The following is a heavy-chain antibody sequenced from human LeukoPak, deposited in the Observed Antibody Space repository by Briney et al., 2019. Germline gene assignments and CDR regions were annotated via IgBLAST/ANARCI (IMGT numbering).Heavy chain of an antibody. CDR3: ARGFTLGSSSWRYYYYGMDV. D-gene: IGHD6-13*01. V-gene: IGHV4-39*07. J-gene: IGHJ6*02. CDR1: GGPIITTNYF. CDR2: VFYSGST. Sequence: SSETLSLTCTVSGGPIITTNYFWGWLRQPPGKGLEWIGTVFYSGSTYYNPSLKSRVTISVDTSKNQFSLKLSSVTAADTAVYYCARGFTLGSSSWRYYYYGMDVWGQGTTVTVSS.